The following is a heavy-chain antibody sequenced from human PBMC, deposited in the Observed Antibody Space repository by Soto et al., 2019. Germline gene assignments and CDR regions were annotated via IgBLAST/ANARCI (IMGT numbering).Heavy chain of an antibody. J-gene: IGHJ5*02. CDR3: ARDLVLAVAGSDNWFDP. CDR1: GYTFTSYG. D-gene: IGHD6-19*01. V-gene: IGHV1-18*04. CDR2: ISSYNGNT. Sequence: ASVKVSCKASGYTFTSYGISWVRQAPGQGLEWMGWISSYNGNTNYAQKLQDRVTMTTDTSTSTAYMELRSLRSDDTAVYYCARDLVLAVAGSDNWFDPWGQGTLVTVPQ.